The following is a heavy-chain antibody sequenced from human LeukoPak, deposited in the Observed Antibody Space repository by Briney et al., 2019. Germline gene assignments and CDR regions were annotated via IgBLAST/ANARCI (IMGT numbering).Heavy chain of an antibody. V-gene: IGHV4-59*08. CDR3: ARHLYYDFWSGSSSYYFDY. CDR2: IYYSGST. Sequence: SETLSLTCTVSGGSISSYYWSWIRQPPGKGLERIGYIYYSGSTNYNPSLKSRVTISVDTSKNQFSLKLSSVTAADTAVYYCARHLYYDFWSGSSSYYFDYWGQGTLVTVSS. D-gene: IGHD3-3*01. J-gene: IGHJ4*02. CDR1: GGSISSYY.